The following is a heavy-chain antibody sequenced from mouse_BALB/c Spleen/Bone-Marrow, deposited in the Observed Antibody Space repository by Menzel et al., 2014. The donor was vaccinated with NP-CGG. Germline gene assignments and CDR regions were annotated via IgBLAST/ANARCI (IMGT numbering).Heavy chain of an antibody. CDR3: ARQYGNYFDY. V-gene: IGHV1-80*01. J-gene: IGHJ2*01. D-gene: IGHD2-10*02. CDR1: GYAFSSYW. Sequence: QVQLKESGAELVRPGSSVKISCKASGYAFSSYWMNWVKQRPGQGLEWIGQIYHGDGDTNYNGKFKGKATLTADKSSSTAYMQLSSLTSEDSAVYFCARQYGNYFDYWGQGTTLTVSS. CDR2: IYHGDGDT.